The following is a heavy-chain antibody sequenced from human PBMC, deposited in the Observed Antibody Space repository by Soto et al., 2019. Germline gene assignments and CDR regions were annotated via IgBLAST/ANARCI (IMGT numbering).Heavy chain of an antibody. CDR3: AREACTNGVCQANWFDP. J-gene: IGHJ5*02. Sequence: QVQLVQSGAEVKKPGASVKVSCKASGYTFTGYYMHWVRQAPGQGLEWMGWINPNSGGTNYAQKFQGWVTMPRDTSTSTEYMELRRLRSDDTAVYYCAREACTNGVCQANWFDPWGQGTLVTVSS. V-gene: IGHV1-2*04. CDR2: INPNSGGT. CDR1: GYTFTGYY. D-gene: IGHD2-8*01.